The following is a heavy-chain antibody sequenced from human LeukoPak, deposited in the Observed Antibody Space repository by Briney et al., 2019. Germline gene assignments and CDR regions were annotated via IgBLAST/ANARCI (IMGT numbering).Heavy chain of an antibody. J-gene: IGHJ5*02. D-gene: IGHD2-2*01. CDR1: GGSISSGGYY. V-gene: IGHV4-31*03. CDR3: ARVRPVVPAAPWLDP. CDR2: IYYSGST. Sequence: PSETLSLTCTVSGGSISSGGYYWSWIRQHPGKGLEWIGYIYYSGSTYYNPSLKSRVTISVDTSKNQFSLKLSSVTAADTAVYYCARVRPVVPAAPWLDPWGQGTRVTVS.